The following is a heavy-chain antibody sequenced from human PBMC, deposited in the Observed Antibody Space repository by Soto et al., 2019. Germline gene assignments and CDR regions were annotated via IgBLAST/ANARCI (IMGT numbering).Heavy chain of an antibody. CDR2: MNPNSGNT. CDR1: GYTFISYG. J-gene: IGHJ4*02. D-gene: IGHD3-22*01. Sequence: ASVKVSCKASGYTFISYGVNWVRQATGQGLEWMGWMNPNSGNTGYAQKFQGRVTMTRNTSISTAYMELSSLRSEDTAVYYCARGNYMIVGNPFDYWGQGTLVTVSS. CDR3: ARGNYMIVGNPFDY. V-gene: IGHV1-8*01.